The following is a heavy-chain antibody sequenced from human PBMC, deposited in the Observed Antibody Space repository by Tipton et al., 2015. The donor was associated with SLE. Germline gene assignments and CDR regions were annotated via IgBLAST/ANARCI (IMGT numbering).Heavy chain of an antibody. V-gene: IGHV3-64*01. Sequence: SLRLSCAASGFTFSRFAMHWVRQAPGKGLEYVSAISNNGDSTYYANSVKGRFTISRDNSKKTLYLQMGSLTAEDMAVYYCARGRFVSSPQPAPFDSWGQGPLVTVSS. CDR2: ISNNGDST. J-gene: IGHJ4*02. CDR1: GFTFSRFA. CDR3: ARGRFVSSPQPAPFDS. D-gene: IGHD6-19*01.